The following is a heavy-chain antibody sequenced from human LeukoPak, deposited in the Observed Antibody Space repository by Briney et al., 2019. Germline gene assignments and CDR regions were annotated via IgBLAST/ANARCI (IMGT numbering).Heavy chain of an antibody. CDR2: IKEVGSAK. J-gene: IGHJ4*02. V-gene: IGHV3-7*01. CDR1: GVTFWTSW. CDR3: ASDRAYSTFDY. D-gene: IGHD2-21*01. Sequence: GGALRLSCAASGVTFWTSWMSWGRQAPGEGLGWGANIKEVGSAKNYVDSVRGDVTISSDNTENDLYFQMHRLRAEDTAVYYCASDRAYSTFDYWGQGTLVTVPS.